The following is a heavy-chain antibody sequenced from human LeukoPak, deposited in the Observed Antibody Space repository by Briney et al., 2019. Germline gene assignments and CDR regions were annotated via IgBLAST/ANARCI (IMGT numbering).Heavy chain of an antibody. CDR2: ISATDGST. Sequence: GGSLRLSCAASGLTFASYAMTWVRQAPGKWLEWVSSISATDGSTYYADSVRGRFTISRDNSKNTLFLQMNSLRAEDTALYYCVACSSASCYGERFDPSSQGTLVTVSS. D-gene: IGHD2-2*01. J-gene: IGHJ5*02. CDR3: VACSSASCYGERFDP. V-gene: IGHV3-23*01. CDR1: GLTFASYA.